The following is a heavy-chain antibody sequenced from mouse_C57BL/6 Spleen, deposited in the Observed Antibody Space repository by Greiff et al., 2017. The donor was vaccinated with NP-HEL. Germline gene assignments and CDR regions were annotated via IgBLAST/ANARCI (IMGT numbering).Heavy chain of an antibody. CDR3: TRSSYCSGSRHPAY. CDR1: GYTFTGYW. CDR2: ILPGSVST. V-gene: IGHV1-9*01. Sequence: QVQLQQSGAELMKPGASVKLSCKATGYTFTGYWIERVKQRPGHGLEWTGEILPGSVSTNSNEKFKGKGTFTAGTSSSTAYMQLSSLTNDDSPIYSCTRSSYCSGSRHPAYWGQGTLVTDSA. D-gene: IGHD1-1*01. J-gene: IGHJ3*01.